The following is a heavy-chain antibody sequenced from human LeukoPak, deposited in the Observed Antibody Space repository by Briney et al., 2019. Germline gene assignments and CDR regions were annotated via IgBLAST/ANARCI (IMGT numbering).Heavy chain of an antibody. D-gene: IGHD2-2*01. Sequence: GSLRLSCAGSGFTLSSYALGWGRQGPGKGLEWVSSIRGSGGSTYYADSVKGRFTISRDNSKNTLYLQMNSLRAEDTAVYYCAKGRTLVVVPAAKVGFDYWGQGTLVTVSS. CDR1: GFTLSSYA. J-gene: IGHJ4*02. V-gene: IGHV3-23*01. CDR3: AKGRTLVVVPAAKVGFDY. CDR2: IRGSGGST.